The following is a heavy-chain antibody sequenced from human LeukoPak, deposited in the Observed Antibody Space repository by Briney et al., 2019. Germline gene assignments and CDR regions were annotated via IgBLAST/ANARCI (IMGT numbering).Heavy chain of an antibody. J-gene: IGHJ5*02. CDR1: GGSISSYY. CDR3: ARGVVVPAAMGGWFDP. CDR2: IYYSGST. D-gene: IGHD2-2*01. Sequence: SETLSLTCTVSGGSISSYYWSWIRQPPGKGLEWIGHIYYSGSTNYNPSLKSRVTISVDTSKNQFSLKLSSVTAADTAVYYCARGVVVPAAMGGWFDPWGQGTLVTVSS. V-gene: IGHV4-59*12.